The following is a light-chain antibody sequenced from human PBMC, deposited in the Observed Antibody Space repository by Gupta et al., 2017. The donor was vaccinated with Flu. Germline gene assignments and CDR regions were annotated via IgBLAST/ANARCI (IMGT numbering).Light chain of an antibody. CDR3: QQRSNRPMYT. Sequence: VLAQSPATLSLSRGDRADLSCRASQTVSDYIVWYQQKPGQPPRLLLFSPSTRAAGIPPRFSVSGSGTDFTLTISSREPEDFAFYYCQQRSNRPMYTFGQGTRLEI. V-gene: IGKV3-11*01. CDR2: SPS. CDR1: QTVSDY. J-gene: IGKJ2*01.